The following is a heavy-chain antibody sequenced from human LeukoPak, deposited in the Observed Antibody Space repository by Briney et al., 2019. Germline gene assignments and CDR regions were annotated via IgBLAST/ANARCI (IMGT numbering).Heavy chain of an antibody. D-gene: IGHD1-7*01. Sequence: GGSLRLSRAASGFTFSSYWMHWVRHARGKVLVWVSLRNSDGRSSSYADSVRCRFTISRDKAETTLHLQMNNLSAQDTAVYYCVRASNRNSINFDYWGQGALVTVSS. V-gene: IGHV3-74*01. CDR1: GFTFSSYW. J-gene: IGHJ4*02. CDR3: VRASNRNSINFDY. CDR2: RNSDGRSS.